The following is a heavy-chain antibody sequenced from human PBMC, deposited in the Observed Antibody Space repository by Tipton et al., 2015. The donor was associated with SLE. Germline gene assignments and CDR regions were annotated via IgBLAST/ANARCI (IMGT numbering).Heavy chain of an antibody. CDR1: EFTFSSYW. CDR3: ARVEWDHHFWGIYPTYFDY. CDR2: TNQDGSEK. D-gene: IGHD3-16*02. V-gene: IGHV3-7*03. J-gene: IGHJ4*02. Sequence: SLRLSCVASEFTFSSYWMNWVRQAPGKGLEWVANTNQDGSEKYYVDSVKGRFTISRDNAKNSLYLQMNSLSPEDTAVYFCARVEWDHHFWGIYPTYFDYWGQGSLVTVSS.